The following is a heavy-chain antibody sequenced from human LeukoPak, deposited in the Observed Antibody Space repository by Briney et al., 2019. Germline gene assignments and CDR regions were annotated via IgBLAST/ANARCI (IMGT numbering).Heavy chain of an antibody. J-gene: IGHJ4*02. V-gene: IGHV4-59*01. D-gene: IGHD4-23*01. Sequence: SETLSLTCTVSGGSISSYYWSWIRQPPGKGLEWIGHIYYSGSTNYNPSLKSRVTISVDTSKNQFSLKLSSVTAADTAVYYCARRSQGGNWDYWGQGTLVTVSS. CDR3: ARRSQGGNWDY. CDR1: GGSISSYY. CDR2: IYYSGST.